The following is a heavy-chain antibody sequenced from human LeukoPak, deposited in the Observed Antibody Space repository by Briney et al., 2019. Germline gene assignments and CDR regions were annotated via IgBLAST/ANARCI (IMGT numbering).Heavy chain of an antibody. CDR1: GFTFSSYS. CDR3: TTDLGRQLWFQKYYYYGMDV. D-gene: IGHD5-18*01. V-gene: IGHV3-21*01. J-gene: IGHJ6*02. CDR2: ISSSSSYI. Sequence: GGSLRLSCAASGFTFSSYSMNWVRQAPGKGLEWVSSISSSSSYIYYADSVKGRFTISRDNAKNSLYLQMNSLRAEDTAVYYCTTDLGRQLWFQKYYYYGMDVWGQGTTVTVSS.